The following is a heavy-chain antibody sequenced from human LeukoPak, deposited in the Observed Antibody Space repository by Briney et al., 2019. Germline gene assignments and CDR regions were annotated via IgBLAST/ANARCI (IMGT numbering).Heavy chain of an antibody. CDR3: AKSGQQQLVYPLDYYYGMDV. D-gene: IGHD6-13*01. CDR2: INTNTGNP. CDR1: GYTFTSYA. Sequence: ASVKVSCKASGYTFTSYAMNWVRQAPGQGLEWMGWINTNTGNPTYAQGFTGRFVFSLDTSVSTAYLQISSLKAEDTAVYYCAKSGQQQLVYPLDYYYGMDVWGQGTTVTVSS. J-gene: IGHJ6*02. V-gene: IGHV7-4-1*02.